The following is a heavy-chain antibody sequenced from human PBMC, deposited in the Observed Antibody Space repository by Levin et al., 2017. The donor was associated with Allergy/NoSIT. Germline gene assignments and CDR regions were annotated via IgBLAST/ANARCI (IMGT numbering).Heavy chain of an antibody. V-gene: IGHV3-23*01. Sequence: ESLKISCAASGFTFSNYAMSWVRQAPGKGLEWVSAITNSGRTYYADSVKGRFTVSRDNSKNTLYLQMNSLRADDTAVYYCAKEMTTVVPVFDYWGQGTLVTVSS. J-gene: IGHJ4*02. CDR3: AKEMTTVVPVFDY. D-gene: IGHD4-23*01. CDR1: GFTFSNYA. CDR2: ITNSGRT.